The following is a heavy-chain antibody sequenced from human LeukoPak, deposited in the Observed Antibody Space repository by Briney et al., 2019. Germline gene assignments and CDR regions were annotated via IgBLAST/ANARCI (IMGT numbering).Heavy chain of an antibody. CDR2: IYYSGST. Sequence: SETLSLTCTVSGGSISSSSYYWGWIRQPPGKGLEWIGSIYYSGSTSYNPSLKSRVTISVDTSKNQFSLKLSSVTAADTAVYYCARDLPAYCGGDCYLGKPSRGHWYFDLWGRGTLVTVSS. CDR3: ARDLPAYCGGDCYLGKPSRGHWYFDL. V-gene: IGHV4-39*07. CDR1: GGSISSSSYY. D-gene: IGHD2-21*02. J-gene: IGHJ2*01.